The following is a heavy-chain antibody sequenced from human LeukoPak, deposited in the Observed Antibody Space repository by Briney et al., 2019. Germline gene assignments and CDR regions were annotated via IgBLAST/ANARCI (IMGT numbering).Heavy chain of an antibody. J-gene: IGHJ3*02. CDR2: IYYSGST. Sequence: SETLSLTCTVSGGSISSSSYYWGWIRQPPGKGLEWIGSIYYSGSTYYNPSLKSRVTISVDTSKHQFSLKLSSVTAADTAVYYCARDPAMATVTPGAFDIWGQGTMVTVSS. CDR1: GGSISSSSYY. D-gene: IGHD4-17*01. CDR3: ARDPAMATVTPGAFDI. V-gene: IGHV4-39*07.